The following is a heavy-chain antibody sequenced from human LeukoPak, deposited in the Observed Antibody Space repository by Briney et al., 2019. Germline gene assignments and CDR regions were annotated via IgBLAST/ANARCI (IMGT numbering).Heavy chain of an antibody. CDR2: ISSSSSYI. J-gene: IGHJ5*02. CDR3: ARDAGMAGRPPGNWFDP. Sequence: GGSLRLSCAASGFTFSSYSMNWVRQAPGKGLEWVSSISSSSSYIYYADSLKGRFTISRDNAKNSLYLQMNSLRAEDTAVYYCARDAGMAGRPPGNWFDPWGQGTLVTVSS. D-gene: IGHD6-6*01. V-gene: IGHV3-21*01. CDR1: GFTFSSYS.